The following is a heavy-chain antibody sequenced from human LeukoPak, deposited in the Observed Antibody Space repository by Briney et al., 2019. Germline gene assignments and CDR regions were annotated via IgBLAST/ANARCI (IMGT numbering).Heavy chain of an antibody. Sequence: ASVKVSCKASGGTFSSSSISWVRQAPGQGLEWMGRINPNSGGANFAQKFQGRVTMTRDTSVSTAYMELSRLRSDDTAVYFCARDHDKAVAASNWFDPWGQGTLVIVSS. D-gene: IGHD6-19*01. J-gene: IGHJ5*02. V-gene: IGHV1-2*06. CDR3: ARDHDKAVAASNWFDP. CDR1: GGTFSSSS. CDR2: INPNSGGA.